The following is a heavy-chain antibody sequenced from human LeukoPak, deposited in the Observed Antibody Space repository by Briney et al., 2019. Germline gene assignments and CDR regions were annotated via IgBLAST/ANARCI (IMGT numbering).Heavy chain of an antibody. CDR2: IKHDGSEK. CDR3: ARALSHCLDY. Sequence: GGSLRLSCVVSGFNFSNYWTNWVRQAPGKGLEWVANIKHDGSEKYYVDSVKGRFSISRDNAKKSPYLQMNSLRAEDTAVYYCARALSHCLDYWGQGTLVTVSS. CDR1: GFNFSNYW. J-gene: IGHJ4*02. D-gene: IGHD3-16*01. V-gene: IGHV3-7*01.